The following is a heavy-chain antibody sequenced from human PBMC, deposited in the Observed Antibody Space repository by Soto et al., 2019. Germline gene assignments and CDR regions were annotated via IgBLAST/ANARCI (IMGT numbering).Heavy chain of an antibody. CDR3: TRILWSSRRDALDI. J-gene: IGHJ6*02. CDR2: IGTSGTPT. D-gene: IGHD2-21*01. CDR1: GFTFMNYA. V-gene: IGHV3-23*01. Sequence: PGGSLRLSCIASGFTFMNYAMAWVRQAPGEDLEWVSAIGTSGTPTLYADSVKSRFSISRDDSRNTVSLQMNSLGVEDTATYYCTRILWSSRRDALDIWGQGTTVTVSS.